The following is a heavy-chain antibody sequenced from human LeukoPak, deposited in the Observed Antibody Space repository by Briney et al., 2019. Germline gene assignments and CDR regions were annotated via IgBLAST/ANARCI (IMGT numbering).Heavy chain of an antibody. J-gene: IGHJ3*02. CDR3: ARNYDLDAFDI. CDR2: INPNSGGT. D-gene: IGHD1-7*01. CDR1: GYTFTGYY. Sequence: ASVKVSCKASGYTFTGYYMHWVRQAPGQGLEWMGRINPNSGGTNYAQRFQGRVTMTGDTSISTAYMELSRLRSDDTAVYYCARNYDLDAFDIWGQGTMVTVSS. V-gene: IGHV1-2*06.